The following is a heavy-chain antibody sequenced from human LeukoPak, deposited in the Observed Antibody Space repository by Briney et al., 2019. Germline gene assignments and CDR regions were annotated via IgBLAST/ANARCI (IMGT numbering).Heavy chain of an antibody. D-gene: IGHD4/OR15-4a*01. CDR2: INSDGSST. CDR1: GFTFSTYW. V-gene: IGHV3-74*01. J-gene: IGHJ6*03. Sequence: GGSLRLSCAAAGFTFSTYWMHWVRHAPGKGLVWVSRINSDGSSTSYADSVKGRFTISRDNAKNTLYLQMNSLRAEDTAVYYCARAPLVRYMDVWGKGTTVTISS. CDR3: ARAPLVRYMDV.